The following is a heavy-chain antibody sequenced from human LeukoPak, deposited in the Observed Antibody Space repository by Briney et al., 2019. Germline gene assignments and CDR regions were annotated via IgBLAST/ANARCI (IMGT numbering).Heavy chain of an antibody. V-gene: IGHV4-59*12. J-gene: IGHJ4*02. D-gene: IGHD1-26*01. Sequence: SETLSLTCTVSGGSISSYYWGWIRQAPGKGLEWIGYIYYSGSTNYNPSLKSRVTISVDTSKNQFSLKLSSVTAADTAVYYCARVRIVRASPAAYWGQGTLVTVSS. CDR2: IYYSGST. CDR3: ARVRIVRASPAAY. CDR1: GGSISSYY.